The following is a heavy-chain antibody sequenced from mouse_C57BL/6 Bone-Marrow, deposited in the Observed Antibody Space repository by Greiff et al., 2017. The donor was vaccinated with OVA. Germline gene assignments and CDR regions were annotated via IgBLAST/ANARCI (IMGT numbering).Heavy chain of an antibody. V-gene: IGHV1-64*01. D-gene: IGHD2-3*01. J-gene: IGHJ4*01. CDR2: IHPDSGST. CDR3: AKIYDGYYGGYYYAMDD. Sequence: QVQLQQPGAELVKPGASVSLSCKASGYTFTSYWVHWVRQRPGQGLEWIGMIHPDSGSTNYNAKFKSKATLTVDKSSSTAYMQLSSLTSEDSAFYYCAKIYDGYYGGYYYAMDDWGQGTSVTVSS. CDR1: GYTFTSYW.